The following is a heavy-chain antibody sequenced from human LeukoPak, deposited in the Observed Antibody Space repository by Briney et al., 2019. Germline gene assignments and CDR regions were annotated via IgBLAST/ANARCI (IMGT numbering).Heavy chain of an antibody. CDR2: IYYSGST. Sequence: PSETLSLTCTVSGGSISSYYWSWIRQPPGKGLEWIGYIYYSGSTNYNPSLKSRITISVDTSKNQFSLKLSSVTAADTAVYYCARATRIYFDYWGQGTLVTVSS. CDR1: GGSISSYY. J-gene: IGHJ4*02. CDR3: ARATRIYFDY. V-gene: IGHV4-59*01. D-gene: IGHD2-15*01.